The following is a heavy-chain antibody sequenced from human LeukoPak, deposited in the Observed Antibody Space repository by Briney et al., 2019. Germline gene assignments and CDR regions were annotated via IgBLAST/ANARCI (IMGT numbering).Heavy chain of an antibody. CDR2: IIPIFGTA. D-gene: IGHD3-3*01. Sequence: SVKVSCKASGGTFSSYAISWVRQAPGQGLEWMGRIIPIFGTANYAQKFQVRVTITTDESTSTAYMELSSLRSEDTAVYYCAGGGLQGFWSGERGLYYMDVWGKGTTVTVSS. J-gene: IGHJ6*03. V-gene: IGHV1-69*05. CDR1: GGTFSSYA. CDR3: AGGGLQGFWSGERGLYYMDV.